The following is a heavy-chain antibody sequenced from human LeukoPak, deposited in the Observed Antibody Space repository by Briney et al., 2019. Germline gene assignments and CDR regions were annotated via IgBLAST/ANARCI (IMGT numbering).Heavy chain of an antibody. J-gene: IGHJ4*02. V-gene: IGHV1-69*13. Sequence: VASVNVSCKASGGTFSSYAISWVRQAPGQGLEWMGGIIPIFGTANYAQKFQGRVTITADESTSTAYMELSSLRSEDTAVYYCARGGLNMVRGVIEYYFDYWGQGTLVTVSS. D-gene: IGHD3-10*01. CDR3: ARGGLNMVRGVIEYYFDY. CDR1: GGTFSSYA. CDR2: IIPIFGTA.